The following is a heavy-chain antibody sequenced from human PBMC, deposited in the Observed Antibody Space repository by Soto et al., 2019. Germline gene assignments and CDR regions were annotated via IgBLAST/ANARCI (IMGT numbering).Heavy chain of an antibody. CDR1: GCTFSSYA. Sequence: GGSLRLSWAASGCTFSSYAMRWVRQAPGKGLEWVAVISYDGSNKYYADSVKGRFTISRDNSKNTLYLQMNSLRAEDTAVYYCARDPGDIVVVVAASDAFDIWGQGTMVTVSS. CDR3: ARDPGDIVVVVAASDAFDI. CDR2: ISYDGSNK. D-gene: IGHD2-15*01. V-gene: IGHV3-30-3*01. J-gene: IGHJ3*02.